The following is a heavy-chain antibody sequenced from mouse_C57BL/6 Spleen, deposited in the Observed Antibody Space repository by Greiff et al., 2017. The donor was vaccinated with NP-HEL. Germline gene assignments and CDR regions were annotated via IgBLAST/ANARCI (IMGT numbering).Heavy chain of an antibody. J-gene: IGHJ2*01. CDR2: INPYNGGT. D-gene: IGHD2-5*01. V-gene: IGHV1-19*01. CDR1: GYTFTDYY. CDR3: ARYSNYVYYFDY. Sequence: VQLKESGPVLVKPGASVKMSCKASGYTFTDYYMNWVKQSHGKSLEWIGVINPYNGGTSYNQKFKGKATLTVDKSSSTAYMELNSLTSEDSAVYYCARYSNYVYYFDYWGQGTTLTVSS.